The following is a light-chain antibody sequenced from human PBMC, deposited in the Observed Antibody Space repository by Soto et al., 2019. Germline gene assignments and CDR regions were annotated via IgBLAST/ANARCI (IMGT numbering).Light chain of an antibody. V-gene: IGKV2D-29*01. CDR2: GVS. CDR1: QSLVHTDGETY. CDR3: MHSIELPRT. Sequence: DVVMTQTPLSLSVTPGQPASISCKSSQSLVHTDGETYLYWSLQRSGQPPQLLFYGVSNRCAVVADRFTVSRSETDFTLIICRVEAEDVVVYYFMHSIELPRTFGQGTRLEIK. J-gene: IGKJ2*01.